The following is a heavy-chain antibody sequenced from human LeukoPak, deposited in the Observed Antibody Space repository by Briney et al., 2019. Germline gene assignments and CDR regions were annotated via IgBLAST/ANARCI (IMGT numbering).Heavy chain of an antibody. CDR1: GFTFSSYA. V-gene: IGHV3-23*01. CDR2: ISGSGGST. Sequence: PGGSLRLSCAASGFTFSSYAMSWVRQAPGKGLEWVSAISGSGGSTYYADSVKGRFTISRDNSKNTLYLQMNSLRAEDTAVYYCAKPPGGIAAASSYFDYWGQGTLVTVPS. CDR3: AKPPGGIAAASSYFDY. D-gene: IGHD6-25*01. J-gene: IGHJ4*02.